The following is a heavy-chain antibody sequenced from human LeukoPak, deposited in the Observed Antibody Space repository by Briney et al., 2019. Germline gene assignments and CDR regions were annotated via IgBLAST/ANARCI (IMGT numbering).Heavy chain of an antibody. D-gene: IGHD3-9*01. CDR2: FDPEDGET. CDR1: GYTLTELS. CDR3: ATGGKDDILTGLWWFDP. Sequence: ASVKVSCKVSGYTLTELSVHWVRQAPGKGLEWMGGFDPEDGETIYAQKFQGRVTTTEDTSTDTAYMELSSLRSEDTAVYYCATGGKDDILTGLWWFDPWGQGTLVTVSS. J-gene: IGHJ5*02. V-gene: IGHV1-24*01.